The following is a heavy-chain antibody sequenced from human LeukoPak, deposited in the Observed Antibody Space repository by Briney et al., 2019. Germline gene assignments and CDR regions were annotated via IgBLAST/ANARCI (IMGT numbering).Heavy chain of an antibody. V-gene: IGHV3-11*04. CDR1: GFTFSDYY. CDR3: ARAVVSGWYFDS. CDR2: ISSSGSTI. Sequence: GGSLRLSCAASGFTFSDYYMSWIRQAPGKGLEWVSYISSSGSTIYYADSVKGRFTISRDNAMHSLYLHMNSLRVEDTAVYYCARAVVSGWYFDSWGQGTLVTVSS. J-gene: IGHJ4*02. D-gene: IGHD6-19*01.